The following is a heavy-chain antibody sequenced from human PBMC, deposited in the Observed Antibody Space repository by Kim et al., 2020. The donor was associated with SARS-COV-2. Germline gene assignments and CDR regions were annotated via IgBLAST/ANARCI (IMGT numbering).Heavy chain of an antibody. CDR3: AKGSDYDRGPVDY. CDR1: GFTFGGFA. Sequence: GGSLRLSCAASGFTFGGFAMNWVRQAPGKGLEWVSIIYSGGSPTYYADSVKGRFTISRDNSRNTLSLQMNSLRAEDTAVYYCAKGSDYDRGPVDYWGQGTLVTVSS. J-gene: IGHJ4*02. CDR2: IYSGGSPT. V-gene: IGHV3-23*03. D-gene: IGHD5-12*01.